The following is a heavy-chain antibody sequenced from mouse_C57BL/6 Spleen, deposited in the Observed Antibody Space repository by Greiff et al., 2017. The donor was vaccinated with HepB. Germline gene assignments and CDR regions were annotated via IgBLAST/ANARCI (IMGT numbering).Heavy chain of an antibody. J-gene: IGHJ3*01. Sequence: EVKLVESGGGLVKPGGSLKLSCAASGFTFSDYGMHWVRQAPEKGLEWVAYISSGSSTIYYADTVKGRFTISRDNAKNTLFLQMTSLRSEDTAMYYCARVYCGSSSAWFAYWGQGTLVTVSA. CDR2: ISSGSSTI. CDR3: ARVYCGSSSAWFAY. V-gene: IGHV5-17*01. D-gene: IGHD1-1*01. CDR1: GFTFSDYG.